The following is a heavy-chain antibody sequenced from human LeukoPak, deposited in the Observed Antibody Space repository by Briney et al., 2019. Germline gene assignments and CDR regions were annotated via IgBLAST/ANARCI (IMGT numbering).Heavy chain of an antibody. Sequence: PSETLSLTCNVSAGSIGSSNYYWGWIRQPPGKGLEWIGSINYSGYTYDNPSLKSRVTISVDTSKNQFSLKLSSVTAADSAVYYCARTSEGYCSSPRCWAYYYYMDVWGKGTTVTISS. CDR3: ARTSEGYCSSPRCWAYYYYMDV. D-gene: IGHD2-2*01. CDR2: INYSGYT. CDR1: AGSIGSSNYY. V-gene: IGHV4-39*07. J-gene: IGHJ6*03.